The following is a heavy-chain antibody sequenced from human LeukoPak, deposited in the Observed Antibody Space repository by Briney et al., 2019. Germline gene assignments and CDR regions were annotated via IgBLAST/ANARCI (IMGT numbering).Heavy chain of an antibody. CDR3: ARDKQGYGSFYYGMDV. J-gene: IGHJ6*02. D-gene: IGHD3-10*01. V-gene: IGHV3-53*01. Sequence: GGSLRLSCAASGFTVSSNYMSWVRHAPGKGLEWVSLIYSGGSTYYADSVKGRFTISRDNSKNTLYLQMNSLRAEDTAVYYCARDKQGYGSFYYGMDVWGQGTTVTVSS. CDR2: IYSGGST. CDR1: GFTVSSNY.